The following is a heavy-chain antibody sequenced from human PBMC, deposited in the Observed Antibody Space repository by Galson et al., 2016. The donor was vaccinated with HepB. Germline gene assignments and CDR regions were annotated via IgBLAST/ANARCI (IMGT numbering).Heavy chain of an antibody. Sequence: SVKVSCKASGYPFDTHYIHWVRQAPGQGLEWMGIIHPSVGRTSYSQVFQGRVTMTRDTSTTTVYMELSRLRSEDTAIYYCARRSVYEDAMDFWGQGTLVTVSS. CDR1: GYPFDTHY. V-gene: IGHV1-46*02. J-gene: IGHJ3*01. CDR2: IHPSVGRT. CDR3: ARRSVYEDAMDF. D-gene: IGHD2/OR15-2a*01.